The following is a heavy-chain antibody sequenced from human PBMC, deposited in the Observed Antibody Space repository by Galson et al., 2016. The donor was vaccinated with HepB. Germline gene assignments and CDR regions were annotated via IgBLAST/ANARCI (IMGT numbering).Heavy chain of an antibody. CDR2: ISPSGDNT. CDR1: GFTFSDYA. D-gene: IGHD7-27*01. J-gene: IGHJ4*02. Sequence: SLRLSCAASGFTFSDYAMHWVRQAPGKGLEWVSTISPSGDNTYYADSVKGRFTISRDIPKNTLYLQMNSLRADDTALYYCARRGINWGFFDYWGQGTLVTVSS. V-gene: IGHV3-23*01. CDR3: ARRGINWGFFDY.